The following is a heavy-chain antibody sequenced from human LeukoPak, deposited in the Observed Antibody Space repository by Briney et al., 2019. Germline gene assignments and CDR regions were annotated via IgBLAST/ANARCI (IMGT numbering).Heavy chain of an antibody. V-gene: IGHV3-48*04. CDR2: ISSSSSTI. J-gene: IGHJ4*02. CDR3: ARAIKTIEVAGRLDY. Sequence: SCKASGYTFTSYAMNWVRQAPGKGLEWVSYISSSSSTIYYADSVKGRFTISRDNAKNSLYLQMNSLRAEDTAVYYCARAIKTIEVAGRLDYWGQGTLVTVSS. CDR1: GYTFTSYA. D-gene: IGHD6-19*01.